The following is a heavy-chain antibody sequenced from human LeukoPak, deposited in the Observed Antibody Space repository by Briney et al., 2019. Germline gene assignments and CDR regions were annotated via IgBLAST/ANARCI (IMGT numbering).Heavy chain of an antibody. J-gene: IGHJ5*02. CDR3: AKEFVVVPAAKGYYNWFDP. D-gene: IGHD2-2*01. V-gene: IGHV3-23*01. CDR2: ISGSGGST. Sequence: PGGSLRLSCAASGFTFSSNAMSWVRQAPGKGLEWVSAISGSGGSTYYADSVKGRFTISRDNYKNTLYLQMNSLRAEDTAVYYCAKEFVVVPAAKGYYNWFDPWGQGTLVTVSS. CDR1: GFTFSSNA.